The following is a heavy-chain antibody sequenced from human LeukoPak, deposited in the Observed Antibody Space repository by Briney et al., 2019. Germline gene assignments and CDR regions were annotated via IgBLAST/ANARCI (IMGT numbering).Heavy chain of an antibody. CDR3: AKDMVRSWYYFDY. CDR1: GFTFSSYA. Sequence: GGSLRLSCAAPGFTFSSYAMSWVRQAPGKGLEWVSAISGSGGSTYYADSVKGRFTISRDNSKNTLYLQMNSLRAEDTAVYYCAKDMVRSWYYFDYWGQGTLVTASS. J-gene: IGHJ4*02. CDR2: ISGSGGST. V-gene: IGHV3-23*01. D-gene: IGHD6-13*01.